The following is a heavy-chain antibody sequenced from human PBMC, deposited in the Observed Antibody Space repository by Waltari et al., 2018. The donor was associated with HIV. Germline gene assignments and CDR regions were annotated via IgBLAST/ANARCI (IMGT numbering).Heavy chain of an antibody. CDR3: AREVSGSPYFFNY. Sequence: EVQLVESGGGLVQPGGSRRLSCVTSGFPFASFSMSWVRQAPGKGLEWVANISKDSNKKNYVDSVKGRFIISRDNAGDSLFLDMTDLRGEDTCLYYCAREVSGSPYFFNYWGQGAMLIVSS. CDR1: GFPFASFS. V-gene: IGHV3-7*03. CDR2: ISKDSNKK. D-gene: IGHD2-21*01. J-gene: IGHJ4*02.